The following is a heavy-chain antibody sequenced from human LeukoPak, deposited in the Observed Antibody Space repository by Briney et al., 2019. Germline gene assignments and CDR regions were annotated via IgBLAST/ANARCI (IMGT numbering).Heavy chain of an antibody. CDR3: AKNSSGGYSDY. J-gene: IGHJ4*02. D-gene: IGHD6-19*01. CDR1: GYTFTSSG. CDR2: ISTYTGYS. Sequence: ASVKVSCKASGYTFTSSGISWVRQAPGQGLEWMGWISTYTGYSKYAQNLQGRVTMTADTSTSTAYMELSSLRSDDTAVYYRAKNSSGGYSDYWGQGTLVTVSS. V-gene: IGHV1-18*01.